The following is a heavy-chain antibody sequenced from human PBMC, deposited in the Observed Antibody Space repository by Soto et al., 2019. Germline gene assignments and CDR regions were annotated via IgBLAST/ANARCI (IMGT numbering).Heavy chain of an antibody. CDR3: AGRGELTGCYSPDPAGY. Sequence: PGGSLRLSCAASGFTFSSYTMIWVRQAPGKGLEWVSSISGDSKFIYYADSMKGRFTISRDNAKNSLYLQMNSLRVEDTAVYYWAGRGELTGCYSPDPAGYWGQGTLVTVSS. D-gene: IGHD3-9*01. CDR2: ISGDSKFI. CDR1: GFTFSSYT. V-gene: IGHV3-21*01. J-gene: IGHJ4*02.